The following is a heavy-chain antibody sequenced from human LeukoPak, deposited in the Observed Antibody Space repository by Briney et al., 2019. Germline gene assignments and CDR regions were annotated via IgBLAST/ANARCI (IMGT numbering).Heavy chain of an antibody. D-gene: IGHD3-16*01. Sequence: PSETLSLTCTVSGGSISSGGYYWSWNRQHPGKGLEWIGYIYYSGSTYYNPSLKSRVTISVDTSKNQFSLKLSSVTAADTAVYYCARKFKYDPYYFDYWGQGTLVTVSS. J-gene: IGHJ4*02. CDR3: ARKFKYDPYYFDY. CDR2: IYYSGST. CDR1: GGSISSGGYY. V-gene: IGHV4-31*03.